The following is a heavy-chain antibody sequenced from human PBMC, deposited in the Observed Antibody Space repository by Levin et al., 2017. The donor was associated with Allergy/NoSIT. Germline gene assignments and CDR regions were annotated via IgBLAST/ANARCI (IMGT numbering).Heavy chain of an antibody. CDR1: GFMLRTSN. CDR2: ISRSSTSI. CDR3: ARDYRTRSAFDI. Sequence: LSLPCAPSGFMLRTSNMNWVRQAPGKGLEWISYISRSSTSIYYADSVKGRFTISRDNGENSLFLQMNSLRADDTALYYCARDYRTRSAFDIWGQGTMVTVSS. J-gene: IGHJ3*02. V-gene: IGHV3-48*01. D-gene: IGHD3/OR15-3a*01.